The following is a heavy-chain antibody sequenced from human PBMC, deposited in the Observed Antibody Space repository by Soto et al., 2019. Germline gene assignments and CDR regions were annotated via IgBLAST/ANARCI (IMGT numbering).Heavy chain of an antibody. V-gene: IGHV1-69*13. Sequence: ASVKVSCKASGVTFSSYAISWARQAPGQGLEWMGGIIPIFGTANYAQKFQGRVTITADESTSTAYMELSSLRSEDTAVYYCARSSTMRYDFWSGYIPLTYGMDVWGQGTTVTVSS. CDR2: IIPIFGTA. CDR1: GVTFSSYA. J-gene: IGHJ6*02. CDR3: ARSSTMRYDFWSGYIPLTYGMDV. D-gene: IGHD3-3*01.